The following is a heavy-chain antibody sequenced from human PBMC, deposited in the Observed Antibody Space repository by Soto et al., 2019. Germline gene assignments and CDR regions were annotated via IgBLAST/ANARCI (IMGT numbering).Heavy chain of an antibody. CDR2: IYYSGST. Sequence: SETLSLTCTVSGGSIISSSYYWGWIRQPPGKGLEWIGSIYYSGSTYYNPSLKSRVTISVDTSKNQFSLKLSSVTAADTAVYYCARREGARQQWLVGLGAFDIWGQGTMLTVSS. CDR3: ARREGARQQWLVGLGAFDI. J-gene: IGHJ3*02. D-gene: IGHD6-19*01. CDR1: GGSIISSSYY. V-gene: IGHV4-39*01.